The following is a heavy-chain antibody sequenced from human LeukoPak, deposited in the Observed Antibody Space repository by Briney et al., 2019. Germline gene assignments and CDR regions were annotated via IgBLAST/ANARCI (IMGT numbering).Heavy chain of an antibody. V-gene: IGHV3-21*04. CDR3: ARDLGQWVVDY. Sequence: GGSLRLSCAPSVFSFCIFCRNSVRQAPGKGREWVSSISRGSSYISYADSVKGRFTISRDNTKNSLFLQMSSLRPADTAVYYCARDLGQWVVDYWGPGTLVTASS. J-gene: IGHJ4*02. CDR1: VFSFCIFC. CDR2: ISRGSSYI. D-gene: IGHD6-19*01.